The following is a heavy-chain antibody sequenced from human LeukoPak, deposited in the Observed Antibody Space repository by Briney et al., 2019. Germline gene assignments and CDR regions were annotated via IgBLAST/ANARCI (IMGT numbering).Heavy chain of an antibody. J-gene: IGHJ4*02. CDR2: IYHSGST. CDR3: AREGPYYDSRGYFDY. D-gene: IGHD3-22*01. V-gene: IGHV4-4*02. Sequence: SETLSLTCAVSGGSISSSNWWSWVRQPPGKGLEWIGEIYHSGSTNYNPSLKSRVTISVDKSKNQFSLKLSSVTAADTAVYYCAREGPYYDSRGYFDYWGQGTLVTVSS. CDR1: GGSISSSNW.